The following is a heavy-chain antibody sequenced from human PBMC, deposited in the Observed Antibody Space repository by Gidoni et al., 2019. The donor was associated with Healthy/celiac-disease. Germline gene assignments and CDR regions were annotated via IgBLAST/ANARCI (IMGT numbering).Heavy chain of an antibody. Sequence: EVQLVESGGGLVKPGGSLRLSCAASGFTFSSYSMNWVRQAPGKGLEWVSSISSSSSYIYYADSVKGRFTISRDNAKNSLYLQMNSLRAEDTAVYYCARDRAYYYDSSGSDFDYWGQGTLVTVSS. CDR1: GFTFSSYS. CDR3: ARDRAYYYDSSGSDFDY. V-gene: IGHV3-21*01. J-gene: IGHJ4*02. CDR2: ISSSSSYI. D-gene: IGHD3-22*01.